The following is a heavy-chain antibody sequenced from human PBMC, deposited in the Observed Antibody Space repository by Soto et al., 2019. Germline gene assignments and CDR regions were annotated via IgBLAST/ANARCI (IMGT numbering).Heavy chain of an antibody. CDR1: GFTFSDHY. D-gene: IGHD2-15*01. V-gene: IGHV3-11*06. Sequence: GGSLRLSCAASGFTFSDHYMSWIRQAPGKGLEWVSYISSSSSYTNYADSVKGRFTISRDNAKNSLYLQMNSLRAEDTAVYYCARVGGSWTFDYWGQGSLVTVSS. CDR2: ISSSSSYT. J-gene: IGHJ4*02. CDR3: ARVGGSWTFDY.